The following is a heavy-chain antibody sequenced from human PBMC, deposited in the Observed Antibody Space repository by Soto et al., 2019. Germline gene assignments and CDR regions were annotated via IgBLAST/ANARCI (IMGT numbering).Heavy chain of an antibody. CDR1: GDSVSSNSAA. J-gene: IGHJ5*02. CDR3: ARGQYCISTSCYFWFDP. CDR2: TYYRSKWYN. V-gene: IGHV6-1*01. Sequence: SQTLSLTCVISGDSVSSNSAAWNWIRQSPSRGLEWLGRTYYRSKWYNDYAVSVKSRITINPDTSKNQFSLQLNSVTPEDTAVYYCARGQYCISTSCYFWFDPWGQGTLVTVSS. D-gene: IGHD2-2*01.